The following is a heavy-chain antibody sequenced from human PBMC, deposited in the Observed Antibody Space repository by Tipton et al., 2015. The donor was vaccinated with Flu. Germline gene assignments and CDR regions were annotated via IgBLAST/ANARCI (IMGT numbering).Heavy chain of an antibody. D-gene: IGHD1-7*01. J-gene: IGHJ4*02. Sequence: LRLSCTVSGYSISSGYYWGWIRQPPGKGLEWIGEINHSGSTNYNPSLKSRVTISVDTSKNQFSLKLSSVTAADTAVYYCARHSPITGTTGYWGQGTLVTVSS. CDR2: INHSGST. CDR1: GYSISSGYY. CDR3: ARHSPITGTTGY. V-gene: IGHV4-38-2*02.